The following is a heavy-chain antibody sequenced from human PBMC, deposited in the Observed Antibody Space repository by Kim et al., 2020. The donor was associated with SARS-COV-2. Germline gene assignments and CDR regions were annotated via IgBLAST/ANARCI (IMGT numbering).Heavy chain of an antibody. D-gene: IGHD3-22*01. J-gene: IGHJ4*02. Sequence: PDSVKGRFTISRDNSKNTLYLQMNSLRAEDTAVYYCARADSSGYYFDYWGQGTLVTVSS. CDR3: ARADSSGYYFDY. V-gene: IGHV3-30*01.